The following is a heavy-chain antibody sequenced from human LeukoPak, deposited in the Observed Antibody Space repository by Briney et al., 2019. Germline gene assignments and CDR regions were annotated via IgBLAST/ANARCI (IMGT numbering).Heavy chain of an antibody. J-gene: IGHJ5*02. Sequence: GGSLRLSCAASGFTFSSYWMSWVRQAPGKGLEWVANIKQDGSEKYYVDSVKGRFTISRDNAKNPLYLQMNSLRAEDTAVYYCASGTAAARPFLNWFDPWGQGTLVTVSS. V-gene: IGHV3-7*01. CDR1: GFTFSSYW. D-gene: IGHD2-2*01. CDR2: IKQDGSEK. CDR3: ASGTAAARPFLNWFDP.